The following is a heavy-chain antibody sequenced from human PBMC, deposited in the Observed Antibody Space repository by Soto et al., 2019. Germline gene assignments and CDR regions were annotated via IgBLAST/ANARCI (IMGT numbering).Heavy chain of an antibody. V-gene: IGHV3-30*18. CDR2: ISYDGSNK. J-gene: IGHJ6*02. Sequence: GGSLRLSFAASGFTFSSYGMHWVRQAPGKGLEWVAVISYDGSNKYYADSVKGRFTISRDNSKNTLYLQMNSLRAEDTAVYYCAKDLIVGANVVHYYYYGMDVWGQGTTVTSP. CDR3: AKDLIVGANVVHYYYYGMDV. CDR1: GFTFSSYG. D-gene: IGHD1-26*01.